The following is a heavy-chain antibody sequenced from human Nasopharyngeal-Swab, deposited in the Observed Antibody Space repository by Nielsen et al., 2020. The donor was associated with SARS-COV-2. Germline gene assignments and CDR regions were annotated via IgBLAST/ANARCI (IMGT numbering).Heavy chain of an antibody. V-gene: IGHV4-30-2*03. Sequence: LRLSCAVSGCSISSGGYSWSWIRQPPGKGLEWSGYIYHSGSTYYNPSLKSRVTISVDTSKNQFSLKLSSVTAADTAVYYCARRGYSGYARGDGMDVWGQGTTVTVSS. CDR2: IYHSGST. D-gene: IGHD5-12*01. CDR3: ARRGYSGYARGDGMDV. J-gene: IGHJ6*02. CDR1: GCSISSGGYS.